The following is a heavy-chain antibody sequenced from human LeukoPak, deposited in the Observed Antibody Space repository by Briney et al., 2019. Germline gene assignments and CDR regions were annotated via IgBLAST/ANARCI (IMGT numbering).Heavy chain of an antibody. CDR2: IYSGGST. J-gene: IGHJ4*02. CDR1: GFTVSSNY. Sequence: PGGSLRLSCAASGFTVSSNYMSWVRQAPGKGLEWVAVIYSGGSTYYADSVKGRFTISRDNSKNTLYLQMNSLRAEDTAVYYCAREMVRGVIDYWGQGTLVTASS. D-gene: IGHD3-10*01. V-gene: IGHV3-53*01. CDR3: AREMVRGVIDY.